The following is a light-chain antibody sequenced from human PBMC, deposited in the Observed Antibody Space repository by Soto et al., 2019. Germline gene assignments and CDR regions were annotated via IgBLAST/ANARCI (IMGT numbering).Light chain of an antibody. Sequence: DIQMTQSPSTLSASVGDRVTITCRASQSISTWLAWYQQKPGKAPKLLIYDASSLESGVPSRFGGGGSGTEFTLTISSRQPDDFAIYYCQQYGGSRPWTFGQGTKLEI. CDR2: DAS. V-gene: IGKV1-5*01. CDR1: QSISTW. CDR3: QQYGGSRPWT. J-gene: IGKJ2*02.